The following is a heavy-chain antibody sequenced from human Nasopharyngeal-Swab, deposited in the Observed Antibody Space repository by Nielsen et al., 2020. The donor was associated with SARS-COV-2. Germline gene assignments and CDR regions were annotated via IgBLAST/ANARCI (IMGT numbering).Heavy chain of an antibody. CDR3: ARHYGDWYFDL. V-gene: IGHV1-69*10. CDR1: GGTFSSYA. D-gene: IGHD4-17*01. CDR2: IIPILGIA. J-gene: IGHJ2*01. Sequence: SVKVSCKASGGTFSSYAISWVRQAPGQGLEWMGGIIPILGIANYAQKFQGRVTITADKSTSTAYMELSSLRSEDTAVYYCARHYGDWYFDLWGRGTLVTVSS.